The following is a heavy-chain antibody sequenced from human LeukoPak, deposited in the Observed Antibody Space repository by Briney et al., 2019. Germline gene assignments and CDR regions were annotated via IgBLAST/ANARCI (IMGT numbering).Heavy chain of an antibody. CDR3: ARDIGMVNFDS. V-gene: IGHV1-2*02. D-gene: IGHD3-10*01. J-gene: IGHJ4*02. CDR1: GYTFTGYF. Sequence: ASVKVSCKASGYTFTGYFIHWVRQAPGHGLEWMGWVNPNNGATLFAQNFQGRVTMTRDTSISTAYMELSRLRSDDTAVYYCARDIGMVNFDSWGQGTLVTVSS. CDR2: VNPNNGAT.